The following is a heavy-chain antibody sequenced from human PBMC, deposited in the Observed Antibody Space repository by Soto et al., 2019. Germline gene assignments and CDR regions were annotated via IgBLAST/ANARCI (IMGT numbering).Heavy chain of an antibody. CDR2: IYYSGST. D-gene: IGHD6-19*01. V-gene: IGHV4-59*12. CDR1: GGSISSYY. J-gene: IGHJ4*02. Sequence: PSETLSLTCTVSGGSISSYYWSWIRQPPGKGLEWIGYIYYSGSTNYNPSLKSRVTISVDTSKNQFSLKLSSVTAADTAVYYCARTSLFLKQWLVKFYFDYWGQGTLVTVSS. CDR3: ARTSLFLKQWLVKFYFDY.